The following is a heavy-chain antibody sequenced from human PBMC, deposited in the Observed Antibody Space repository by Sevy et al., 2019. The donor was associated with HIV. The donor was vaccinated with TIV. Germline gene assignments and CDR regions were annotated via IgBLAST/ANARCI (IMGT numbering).Heavy chain of an antibody. CDR3: AIKITMIRGDQGPFDY. CDR2: ISVSGDFT. J-gene: IGHJ4*02. V-gene: IGHV3-23*01. CDR1: GFTFSNYA. Sequence: GESLKISCADSGFTFSNYAMAWVRQAPGKGLEWVSAISVSGDFTYYADSVRSRFTVSRDKSKNTLFLQMNSLRAEDTAVYYCAIKITMIRGDQGPFDYWGQGTLVTVSS. D-gene: IGHD3-10*01.